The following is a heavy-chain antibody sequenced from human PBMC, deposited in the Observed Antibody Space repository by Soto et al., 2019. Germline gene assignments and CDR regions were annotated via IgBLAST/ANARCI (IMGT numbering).Heavy chain of an antibody. CDR3: ARDRAAVASTFDY. Sequence: PSETLSLTCTVSGASISGFYWSWIRKSAGKGLEWIGRIYATGTTDYNPSRKSRVRMAVDTSKKQFSLKLRSVTATDTAVYYCARDRAAVASTFDYWGPGTLVT. J-gene: IGHJ4*02. CDR1: GASISGFY. D-gene: IGHD6-25*01. CDR2: IYATGTT. V-gene: IGHV4-4*07.